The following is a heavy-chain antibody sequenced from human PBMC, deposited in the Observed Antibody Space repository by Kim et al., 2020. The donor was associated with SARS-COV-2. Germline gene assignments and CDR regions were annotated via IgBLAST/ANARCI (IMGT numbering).Heavy chain of an antibody. CDR1: GFTFSTHG. CDR3: AKGRAPLGVSGLRGLMDV. Sequence: GGSLRLSCVGSGFTFSTHGMHWIRQAPGKGLEWVAVVSDDEYKKYYLESVKGRFSTSRDNSKNTLYLQMDSLRPEDTAVYYCAKGRAPLGVSGLRGLMDVWSQGTTVIVSS. V-gene: IGHV3-30*18. CDR2: VSDDEYKK. J-gene: IGHJ6*02. D-gene: IGHD6-19*01.